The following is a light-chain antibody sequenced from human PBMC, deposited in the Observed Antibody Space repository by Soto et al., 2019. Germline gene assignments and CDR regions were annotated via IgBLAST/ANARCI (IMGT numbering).Light chain of an antibody. Sequence: QSALTQPASASGSPGQSITLSCTGTSSDVGAYNYVSWYQQHPGKAPKLMIFEVSNRPSGVSNRFSGSKSGNTAALTISGLQAEDEADYYCTSYTINTYVFGTGTKLTVL. CDR2: EVS. V-gene: IGLV2-14*01. J-gene: IGLJ1*01. CDR1: SSDVGAYNY. CDR3: TSYTINTYV.